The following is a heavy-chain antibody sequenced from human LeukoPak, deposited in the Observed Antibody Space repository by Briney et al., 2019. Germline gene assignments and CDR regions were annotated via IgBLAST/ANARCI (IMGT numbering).Heavy chain of an antibody. CDR2: ISSSSSYI. J-gene: IGHJ3*02. D-gene: IGHD3-3*01. CDR1: GFTFSSYS. Sequence: GGSLRLSCAASGFTFSSYSMNWVRQAPGKGLEWVSSISSSSSYIYYADSVKGRFTISRDNAKNSLYLQMNSLIAEDTAVYYCARAAPPRTRAFDIWGQGTMVTVSS. V-gene: IGHV3-21*01. CDR3: ARAAPPRTRAFDI.